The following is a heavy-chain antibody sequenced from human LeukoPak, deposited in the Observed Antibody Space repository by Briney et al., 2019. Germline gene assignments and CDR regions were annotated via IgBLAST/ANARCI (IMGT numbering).Heavy chain of an antibody. CDR3: ARQYYGDNSGFDY. D-gene: IGHD4-23*01. V-gene: IGHV5-51*01. Sequence: GESLKISFKGSGYSFTTYWIGWVRRMPGKGLEWMAIIYPGDSDTRYSPSFQGQVTISADKSISTAYLQWSSLKASDTAMYYCARQYYGDNSGFDYWGQGTPVTVSS. CDR1: GYSFTTYW. CDR2: IYPGDSDT. J-gene: IGHJ4*02.